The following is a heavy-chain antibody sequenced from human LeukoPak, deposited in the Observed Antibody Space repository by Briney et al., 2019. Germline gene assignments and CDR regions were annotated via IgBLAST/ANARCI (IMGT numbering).Heavy chain of an antibody. D-gene: IGHD5-24*01. CDR3: ARLMSTIDS. V-gene: IGHV4-59*10. CDR2: IYTSGST. Sequence: PSETLSLTCAVYGGSFSGYYWSWIRQPPGKGLEWIGRIYTSGSTNYNPSLKSRVTISVDTSKNQFSLKLTSVTAADTAVYYCARLMSTIDSWGQGTLVTVSS. CDR1: GGSFSGYY. J-gene: IGHJ4*02.